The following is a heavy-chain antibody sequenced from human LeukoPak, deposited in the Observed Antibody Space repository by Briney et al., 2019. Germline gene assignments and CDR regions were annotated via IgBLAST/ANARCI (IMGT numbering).Heavy chain of an antibody. V-gene: IGHV3-23*01. J-gene: IGHJ4*02. D-gene: IGHD6-19*01. CDR1: GFTFSSYA. CDR3: AKSVGGIAVVDPFDY. Sequence: PGASLRLSCAASGFTFSSYAMSWVRQAPGKGLEWVSAISGSGGSTYYADSVKGRFTISRDNSKNTLYLQMNSLRAEDTAVYYCAKSVGGIAVVDPFDYWGQGTLVTVSS. CDR2: ISGSGGST.